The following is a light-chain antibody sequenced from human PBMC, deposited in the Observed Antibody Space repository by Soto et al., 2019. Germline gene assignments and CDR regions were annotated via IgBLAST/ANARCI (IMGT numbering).Light chain of an antibody. CDR2: HXS. CDR1: ASVSRH. V-gene: IGKV3-11*01. CDR3: QQRSSGTPT. Sequence: SVLTQSAATLVLSPGERATLSXRASASVSRHLSWYQQKTGXAPRXXXVHXSNMDTGGPARLSGSGSVTDFTLTISSLDPKYFAVYYCQQRSSGTPTFGQGTRLDIK. J-gene: IGKJ5*01.